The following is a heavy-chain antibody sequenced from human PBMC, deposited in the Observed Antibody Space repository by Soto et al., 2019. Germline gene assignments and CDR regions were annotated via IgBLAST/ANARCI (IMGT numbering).Heavy chain of an antibody. CDR1: GASISRYY. Sequence: PSETLSLTCTVSGASISRYYWSWIRQSPGKGLEWIGYIYNTGTTSYNPSLKSRVTISLETSKSQISLRLTSVTAEDTAVYYCARGIKYSDYSRWFDPWGPGTLVTVSS. CDR2: IYNTGTT. D-gene: IGHD4-17*01. V-gene: IGHV4-59*08. CDR3: ARGIKYSDYSRWFDP. J-gene: IGHJ5*02.